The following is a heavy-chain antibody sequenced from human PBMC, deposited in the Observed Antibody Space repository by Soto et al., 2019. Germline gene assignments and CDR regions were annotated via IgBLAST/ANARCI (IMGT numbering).Heavy chain of an antibody. CDR2: MNPNSGNT. Sequence: QVQLVQSGAEVKKPGASVKVSCKASGYTFTSYDINWVRQATGQGLEWMGWMNPNSGNTGYAQKFQGRVTMTRNTSISTAYMELSSLRSEDTAVYYCARTRPGSSWYDINYYGMDVWGQGTTVTVSS. CDR1: GYTFTSYD. CDR3: ARTRPGSSWYDINYYGMDV. D-gene: IGHD6-13*01. V-gene: IGHV1-8*01. J-gene: IGHJ6*02.